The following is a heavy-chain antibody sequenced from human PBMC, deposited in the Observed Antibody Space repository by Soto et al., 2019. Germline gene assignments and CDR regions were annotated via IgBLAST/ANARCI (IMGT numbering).Heavy chain of an antibody. CDR3: ASDAPPQDY. CDR2: IRAYNGNT. V-gene: IGHV1-18*01. J-gene: IGHJ4*02. CDR1: GYTFTSYG. Sequence: QVQLVQSGTEVKKPGASVKVSCKASGYTFTSYGISWVRQAPGQGLGWMGWIRAYNGNTNYAQKLQGSVTVTTDTSTSTAYMERRSRRSDDTAVYYWASDAPPQDYWGQGTLVTVSS.